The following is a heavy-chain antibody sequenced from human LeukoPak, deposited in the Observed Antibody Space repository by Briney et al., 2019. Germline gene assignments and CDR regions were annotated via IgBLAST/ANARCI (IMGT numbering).Heavy chain of an antibody. D-gene: IGHD1-14*01. CDR2: IYPGDSDT. J-gene: IGHJ6*03. V-gene: IGHV5-51*01. CDR3: ARTGADYYYYMDV. CDR1: GYTFTSYA. Sequence: ASVKVSCKASGYTFTSYAMNWVRQAPGQGLEWMGIIYPGDSDTRCSPSFQGQVTISADKSISTAYLQWSSLKASDTAMYYCARTGADYYYYMDVWGKGTTVTVSS.